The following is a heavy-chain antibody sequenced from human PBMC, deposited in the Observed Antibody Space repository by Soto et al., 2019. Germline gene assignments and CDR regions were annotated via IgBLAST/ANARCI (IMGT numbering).Heavy chain of an antibody. J-gene: IGHJ6*02. V-gene: IGHV4-4*07. CDR3: ARDREAGYNFYYGMDV. D-gene: IGHD6-19*01. CDR1: GADINTYS. Sequence: XETLFLTCSVSGADINTYSWTWIRQPAGKGLEWIGRIYTSASINYNPSLKGRVTLSVDTSTNQVSLRLASVTAADTAIYYCARDREAGYNFYYGMDVWGQGTTVTVSS. CDR2: IYTSASI.